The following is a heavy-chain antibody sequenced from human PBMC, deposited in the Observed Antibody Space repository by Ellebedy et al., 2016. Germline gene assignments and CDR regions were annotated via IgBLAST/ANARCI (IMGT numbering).Heavy chain of an antibody. V-gene: IGHV3-48*04. J-gene: IGHJ4*02. Sequence: GGSLRLXCAASGSTFSSYSMNWVRQAPGKGLEWVSYISSSSSTKYYADSVKGRFTISRDNAKNSLYLQMNSLRAEATAVYYCARDLSYYYDSSGYYHYWGQGTLITVSS. CDR3: ARDLSYYYDSSGYYHY. CDR1: GSTFSSYS. CDR2: ISSSSSTK. D-gene: IGHD3-22*01.